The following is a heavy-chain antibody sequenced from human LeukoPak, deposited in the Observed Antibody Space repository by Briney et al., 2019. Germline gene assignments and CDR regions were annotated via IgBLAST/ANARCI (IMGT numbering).Heavy chain of an antibody. Sequence: TVKVSCKASGGTFSSYAISWVRQAPGQGLEWMGGIIPIFGTANYAQKFQGRVTITADESTSTAYMELSSLRSEDTAVYYCARDDGVGDSGSYGDLDYWGQGTLVPVSS. V-gene: IGHV1-69*13. D-gene: IGHD1-26*01. CDR3: ARDDGVGDSGSYGDLDY. CDR2: IIPIFGTA. J-gene: IGHJ4*02. CDR1: GGTFSSYA.